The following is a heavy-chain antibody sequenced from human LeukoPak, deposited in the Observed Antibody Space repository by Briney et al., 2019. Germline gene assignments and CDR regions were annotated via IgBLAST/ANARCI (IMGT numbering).Heavy chain of an antibody. D-gene: IGHD3-10*01. CDR1: GFTFSSYA. CDR3: ANIPLPKWFGELWGYFDY. Sequence: GGSLRLSCAASGFTFSSYAMSWVRQAPGKGLEWVSAISGSGGSTYYADSVKGRFTISRDNSKNTLCLQMNSLRAEDTAVYYCANIPLPKWFGELWGYFDYWGQGTLVTVSS. J-gene: IGHJ4*02. V-gene: IGHV3-23*01. CDR2: ISGSGGST.